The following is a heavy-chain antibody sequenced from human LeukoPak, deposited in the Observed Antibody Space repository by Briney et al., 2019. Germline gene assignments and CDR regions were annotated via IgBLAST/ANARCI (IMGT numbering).Heavy chain of an antibody. CDR1: GGSISSSIYY. V-gene: IGHV4-39*07. Sequence: PSETLSLTCTVSGGSISSSIYYWVWIRQPPGKGLEWIANIYFSGSAYYNPSLKSRVTISVDTSKHLFSLKLRSVTAADTAVYYCAAIGDIVLVPTIPDYWGQGALVTVSS. CDR3: AAIGDIVLVPTIPDY. CDR2: IYFSGSA. D-gene: IGHD2-2*01. J-gene: IGHJ4*02.